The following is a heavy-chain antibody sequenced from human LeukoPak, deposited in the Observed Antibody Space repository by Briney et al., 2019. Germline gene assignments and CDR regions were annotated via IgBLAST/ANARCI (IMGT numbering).Heavy chain of an antibody. CDR2: ISSSGSTI. V-gene: IGHV3-48*03. CDR3: ARDGYCSSGSCHPFDY. CDR1: GFTFSSYE. J-gene: IGHJ4*02. D-gene: IGHD2-15*01. Sequence: GSLRLSCAASGFTFSSYEMNWVRQAPGKGLEWVSYISSSGSTIYYADSVKGRFTISRDNAKNSLYLQMNSLRVEDTAVYYCARDGYCSSGSCHPFDYWGQGTLVTVSS.